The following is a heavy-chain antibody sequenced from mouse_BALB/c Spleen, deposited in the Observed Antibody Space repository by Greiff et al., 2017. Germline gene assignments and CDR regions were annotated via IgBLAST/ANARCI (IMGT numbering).Heavy chain of an antibody. Sequence: VQLQESGAELAKPGASVKMSCKASGYTFTSYWMHWVKQRPGQGLEWIGYINPSNGYTEYNQKFKDKATLTADKSSSTAYMRLSSLTSEDSAVYYCARWDGSSYYYAMDYWGQGTSVTVSS. CDR3: ARWDGSSYYYAMDY. J-gene: IGHJ4*01. D-gene: IGHD1-1*01. CDR1: GYTFTSYW. V-gene: IGHV1-7*01. CDR2: INPSNGYT.